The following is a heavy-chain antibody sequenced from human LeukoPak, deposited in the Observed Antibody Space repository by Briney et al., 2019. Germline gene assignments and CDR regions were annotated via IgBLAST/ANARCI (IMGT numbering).Heavy chain of an antibody. CDR2: INPNSDYT. J-gene: IGHJ4*02. CDR3: AVAPGDY. D-gene: IGHD2-21*01. V-gene: IGHV1-2*02. CDR1: GYTFTSYY. Sequence: GASVKVSCKASGYTFTSYYMHWVRQAPGQGLEWMGWINPNSDYTFYAQKFQGRVTLTRDTSTSTVYMELTTLTSDDTALYYCAVAPGDYWGQGTLVSVSA.